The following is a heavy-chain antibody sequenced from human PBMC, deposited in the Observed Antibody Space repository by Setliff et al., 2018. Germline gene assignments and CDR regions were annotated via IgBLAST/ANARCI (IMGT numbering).Heavy chain of an antibody. D-gene: IGHD6-13*01. CDR1: GGSINSYY. CDR3: ARDPPGSPHFDY. V-gene: IGHV4-59*12. CDR2: IYYSGNSNYDT. Sequence: PSETLSLTCIVSGGSINSYYWNWIRQPPGKGLEWIGYIYYSGNSNYDTNYNPSLKSRVTILSDTSKNQFSLKLSSVTAADTAVYYCARDPPGSPHFDYWGQGTLVTVSS. J-gene: IGHJ4*02.